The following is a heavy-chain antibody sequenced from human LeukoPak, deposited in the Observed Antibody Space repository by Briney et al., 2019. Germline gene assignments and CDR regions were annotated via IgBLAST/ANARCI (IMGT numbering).Heavy chain of an antibody. CDR2: IESDASNT. D-gene: IGHD1-26*01. J-gene: IGHJ4*02. Sequence: GGSLRLSCATSGFAFGSHWMHWVRQAPGKGLVWVARIESDASNTRYADSVKGRFTISRDNANKTLYLQMNSLRAEDTAVYYCTRDGSGSRIPFDYWGQGTLVTVAS. V-gene: IGHV3-74*01. CDR1: GFAFGSHW. CDR3: TRDGSGSRIPFDY.